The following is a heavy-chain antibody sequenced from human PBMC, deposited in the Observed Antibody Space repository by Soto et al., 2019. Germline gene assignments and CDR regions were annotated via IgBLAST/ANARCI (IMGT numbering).Heavy chain of an antibody. D-gene: IGHD3-16*01. CDR3: AREGAARGYYYYGMDV. V-gene: IGHV4-59*01. J-gene: IGHJ6*02. CDR1: GGSISSYY. CDR2: IYYSGST. Sequence: WETLSLTCTVSGGSISSYYWSWIRQPPGKGLEWIGYIYYSGSTNYNPSLKSRVTISVDTSKNQFSLKLSSVTAADTAVYYCAREGAARGYYYYGMDVWGQGNTVTVSS.